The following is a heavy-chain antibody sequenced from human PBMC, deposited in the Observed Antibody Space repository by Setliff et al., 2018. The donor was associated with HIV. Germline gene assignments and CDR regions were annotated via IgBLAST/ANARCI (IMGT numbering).Heavy chain of an antibody. Sequence: SETLSLTCAVYGGSFSGYYWSWIRQPPGKGLEWIGEINDSGSTNYNPSLKSRVTMSVDTSKNQFSLKLNSVNAADTAVYYCGRGSRITIFGVVKGTNWFDPWGQGTLVTVSS. CDR3: GRGSRITIFGVVKGTNWFDP. CDR1: GGSFSGYY. J-gene: IGHJ5*02. D-gene: IGHD3-3*01. CDR2: INDSGST. V-gene: IGHV4-34*01.